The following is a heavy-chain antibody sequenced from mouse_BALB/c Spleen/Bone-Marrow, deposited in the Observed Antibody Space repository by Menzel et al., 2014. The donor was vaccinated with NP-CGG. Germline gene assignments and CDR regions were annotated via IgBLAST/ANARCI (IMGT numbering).Heavy chain of an antibody. J-gene: IGHJ3*01. CDR1: GFNIKDTY. CDR2: IDPANGNT. Sequence: VQLNQSGAELLKPGASVKLACTASGFNIKDTYMHWVMQRPEQGLEWIGRIDPANGNTKYDPKFQGKATITADTSSNTAYLQLSSLTSEDTAVYYCAFYYYGSSLFAYWGQATLVNVSA. V-gene: IGHV14-3*02. D-gene: IGHD1-1*01. CDR3: AFYYYGSSLFAY.